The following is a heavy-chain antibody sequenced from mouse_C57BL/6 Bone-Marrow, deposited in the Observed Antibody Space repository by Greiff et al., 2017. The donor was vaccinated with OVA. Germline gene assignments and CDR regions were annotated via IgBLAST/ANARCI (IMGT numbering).Heavy chain of an antibody. V-gene: IGHV1-81*01. CDR3: ARRRVITSFDY. Sequence: QVQLQQSGAELARPGASVKLSCKASGYTFTSYGISWVKQSTGQGLEWIGEIYPRSGTTYYNEKFTGKATLTVDKYSSTAYVEIRSVRSEDSAVYIYARRRVITSFDYWGQGTTLTVSS. CDR2: IYPRSGTT. J-gene: IGHJ2*01. CDR1: GYTFTSYG. D-gene: IGHD1-1*01.